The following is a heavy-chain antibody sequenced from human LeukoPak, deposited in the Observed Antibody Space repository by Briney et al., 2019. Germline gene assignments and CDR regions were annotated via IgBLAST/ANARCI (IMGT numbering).Heavy chain of an antibody. CDR3: ARDPAMVSWNAFDI. Sequence: ASVKVSCKASGYTFTGYFMHWVRQAPGQGLEWMGWINPNSGGTNYAQKFQGRVTMTRDMSTSTVYMELSSLRSEDTAVYYCARDPAMVSWNAFDIWGQGTMVTVSS. CDR1: GYTFTGYF. V-gene: IGHV1-2*02. J-gene: IGHJ3*02. CDR2: INPNSGGT. D-gene: IGHD5-18*01.